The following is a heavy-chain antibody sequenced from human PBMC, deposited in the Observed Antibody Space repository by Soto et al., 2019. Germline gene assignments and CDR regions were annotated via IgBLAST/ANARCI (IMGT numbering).Heavy chain of an antibody. CDR1: GYTLTELS. D-gene: IGHD3-3*01. J-gene: IGHJ3*02. V-gene: IGHV1-24*01. Sequence: ASVKVSCTVSGYTLTELSMHWVRQAPGKGLEWMGGFDPEDGETIYAQKFQGRVTMTEDTSTDTAYMELSSLRSEDTAVYYCATRAVDYDFWSGYYSTPFDIWGQGTMVTVSS. CDR3: ATRAVDYDFWSGYYSTPFDI. CDR2: FDPEDGET.